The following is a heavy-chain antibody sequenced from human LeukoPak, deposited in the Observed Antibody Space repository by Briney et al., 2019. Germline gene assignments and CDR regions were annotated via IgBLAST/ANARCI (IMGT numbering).Heavy chain of an antibody. CDR3: ARVYLHPIVVDNNWFDP. Sequence: PSETLSLTXTVSSYSISSGYYWGWIRQPPGKGLEWIGSIYHSGSTYYNPSLKSRVTISVDTSKNQFSLKLSSVTAADTAVYYCARVYLHPIVVDNNWFDPWGQGTLVTVSS. CDR2: IYHSGST. J-gene: IGHJ5*02. CDR1: SYSISSGYY. D-gene: IGHD3-22*01. V-gene: IGHV4-38-2*02.